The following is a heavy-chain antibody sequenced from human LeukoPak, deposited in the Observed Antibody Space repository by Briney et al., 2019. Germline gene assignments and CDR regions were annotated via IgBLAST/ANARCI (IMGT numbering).Heavy chain of an antibody. D-gene: IGHD1-26*01. J-gene: IGHJ5*02. CDR2: MNPNSGNT. V-gene: IGHV1-8*01. CDR1: GYTFTSYD. Sequence: ASVKVSCKASGYTFTSYDINWVRQATGQGLEWMGWMNPNSGNTGYAQKFQGRVTMTRNTSISTAYMELSSLRSEDTAVYYCARWGRSSPLWWVGATTGWFDPWGQGTLVTVSS. CDR3: ARWGRSSPLWWVGATTGWFDP.